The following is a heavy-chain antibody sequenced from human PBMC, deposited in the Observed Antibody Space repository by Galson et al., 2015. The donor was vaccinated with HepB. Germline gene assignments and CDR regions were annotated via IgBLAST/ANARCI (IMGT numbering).Heavy chain of an antibody. CDR1: GFTVSSNY. V-gene: IGHV3-66*01. J-gene: IGHJ6*02. D-gene: IGHD2-15*01. CDR2: IYSGGST. CDR3: ASGVVCSGGSCYDYYYGMDV. Sequence: SLRLSCAASGFTVSSNYMSWVRQAPGKGLEWVSVIYSGGSTYYADSVKGRFTISRDNSKNTLYLQTNSLRAEDTAVYYCASGVVCSGGSCYDYYYGMDVWGQGTTVTVSS.